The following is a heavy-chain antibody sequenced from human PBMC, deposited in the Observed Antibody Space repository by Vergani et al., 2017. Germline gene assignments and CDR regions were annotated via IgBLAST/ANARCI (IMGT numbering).Heavy chain of an antibody. D-gene: IGHD3-22*01. V-gene: IGHV3-7*01. CDR1: GFIFSHYW. Sequence: EVQLVESGGGLVQPGGSLRLSCAASGFIFSHYWMSWVRQAPGKGLEWVANINQDGSEKYYVDSVKGRFTISRDNAKNSLYLQMNSLRAEDTALYYCARINYYGSSGYSLTRWHNWFDPRGQGTLITFSS. J-gene: IGHJ5*02. CDR2: INQDGSEK. CDR3: ARINYYGSSGYSLTRWHNWFDP.